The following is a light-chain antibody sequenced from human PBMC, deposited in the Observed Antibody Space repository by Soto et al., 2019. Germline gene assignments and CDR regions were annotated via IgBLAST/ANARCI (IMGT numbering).Light chain of an antibody. J-gene: IGLJ3*02. Sequence: SYELTQPLSVSVALGQTARITCGGNNIGSKNVHWYQQKPGQAPVLVIYRYSNRPTGIPERFSGSNSGNTATLTICRAQAGDEADYYCQVCDSSTARVFGGATNLTVL. CDR3: QVCDSSTARV. CDR2: RYS. V-gene: IGLV3-9*01. CDR1: NIGSKN.